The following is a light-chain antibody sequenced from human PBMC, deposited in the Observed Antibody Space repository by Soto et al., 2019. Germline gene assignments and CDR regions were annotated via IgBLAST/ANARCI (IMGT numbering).Light chain of an antibody. J-gene: IGLJ1*01. Sequence: ALTQPASVSGSPGQSITISCTGTNSDVGGYNYVSWYQQHPGKAPELMIYEVSHRPSGVSNRSSGSKSDNTASLTISGLQAEDEADYYCSSYTSISTLYVFGTGTKVTV. V-gene: IGLV2-14*01. CDR3: SSYTSISTLYV. CDR1: NSDVGGYNY. CDR2: EVS.